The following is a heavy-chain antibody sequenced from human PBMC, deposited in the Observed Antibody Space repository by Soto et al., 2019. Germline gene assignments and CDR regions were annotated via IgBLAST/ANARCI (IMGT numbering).Heavy chain of an antibody. CDR1: GYTFTSHG. Sequence: QVQLVQSGAEVKKPGASVKVSCKASGYTFTSHGISWVRQAPGQGLEWMGWISAYNGDTNYAQKLQGRVTVTTDTSTRTAYMELRSLRSEDTAVYYCARMVRGSNIDYYHYRDVWGKGTTVTVSS. V-gene: IGHV1-18*01. CDR2: ISAYNGDT. D-gene: IGHD3-10*01. J-gene: IGHJ6*03. CDR3: ARMVRGSNIDYYHYRDV.